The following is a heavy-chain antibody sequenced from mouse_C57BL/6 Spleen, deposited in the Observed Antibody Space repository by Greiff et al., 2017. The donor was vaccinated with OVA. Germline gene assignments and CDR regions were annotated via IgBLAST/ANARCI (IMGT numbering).Heavy chain of an antibody. CDR1: GYTFTSYW. J-gene: IGHJ1*03. V-gene: IGHV1-69*01. CDR2: IDPSDSYT. CDR3: ARFGTYFDV. D-gene: IGHD4-1*01. Sequence: VKLMESGAELVMPGASVKLSCKASGYTFTSYWMHWVKQRPGQGLEWIGEIDPSDSYTNYNQKFKGKSTLTVDKSSSTAYMQLSSLTSEDSAVYYCARFGTYFDVWGTGTTVTVSS.